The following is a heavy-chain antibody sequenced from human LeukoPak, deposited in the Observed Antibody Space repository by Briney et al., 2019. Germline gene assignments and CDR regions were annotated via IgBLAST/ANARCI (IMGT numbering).Heavy chain of an antibody. V-gene: IGHV3-30-3*01. Sequence: GGSLRLSCAASGFTFSSYAMHWVRQAPGKGLEWVAVISYDGSNKYYADSVKGRFTISRDNSKNTLYLQMNSLRAEDTAVYYCARDRRDCSGGSCYSAYYYYYYGMDVWGKGTTVTVSS. CDR3: ARDRRDCSGGSCYSAYYYYYYGMDV. CDR1: GFTFSSYA. D-gene: IGHD2-15*01. J-gene: IGHJ6*04. CDR2: ISYDGSNK.